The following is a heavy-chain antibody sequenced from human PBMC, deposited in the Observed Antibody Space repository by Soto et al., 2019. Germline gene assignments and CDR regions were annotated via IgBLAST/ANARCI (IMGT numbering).Heavy chain of an antibody. CDR2: INYSGST. J-gene: IGHJ4*02. V-gene: IGHV4-59*08. CDR3: ARYDSSGWYDY. Sequence: SETLSLTCTVSGGSISSYYWSWIRQPPGKGLEWIGYINYSGSTNYNPSLKSRVTIAVDTSKNQFSLKLSSVTAADTAVYYCARYDSSGWYDYWGQGTLVTVSS. D-gene: IGHD6-19*01. CDR1: GGSISSYY.